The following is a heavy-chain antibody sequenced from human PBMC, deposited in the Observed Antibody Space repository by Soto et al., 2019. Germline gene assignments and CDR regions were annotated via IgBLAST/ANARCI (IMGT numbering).Heavy chain of an antibody. D-gene: IGHD6-19*01. J-gene: IGHJ4*02. V-gene: IGHV4-39*01. CDR2: IYYSGST. CDR3: ARPSSGWSPFDY. CDR1: GGSISSSSYY. Sequence: SETLSLTCTVSGGSISSSSYYWGWIRQPPGKGLEWIGSIYYSGSTYYNPSLKSRVTISVDTSKNHFSLKLSSVTAADTAVYYCARPSSGWSPFDYWGQGTLVTVSS.